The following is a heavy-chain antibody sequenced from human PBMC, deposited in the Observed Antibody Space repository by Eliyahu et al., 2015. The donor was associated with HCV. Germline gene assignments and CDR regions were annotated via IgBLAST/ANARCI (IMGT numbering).Heavy chain of an antibody. CDR1: GYTFTSXY. J-gene: IGHJ6*02. CDR2: INPSGGST. D-gene: IGHD6-13*01. CDR3: ARERGGLWAAAGTVGMDV. Sequence: QVQLVQSGAEVKKPGASVKVSCKASGYTFTSXYMHWXXQAPGQGLEWMGIINPSGGSTSYAQKFQGRVTMTRDTSTSTVYMELSSLRSEDTAVYYCARERGGLWAAAGTVGMDVWGQGTTVTVSS. V-gene: IGHV1-46*03.